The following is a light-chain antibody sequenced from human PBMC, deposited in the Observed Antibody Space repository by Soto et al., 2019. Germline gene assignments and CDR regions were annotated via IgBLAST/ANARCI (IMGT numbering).Light chain of an antibody. V-gene: IGKV1-5*01. J-gene: IGKJ1*01. CDR1: QSISSW. Sequence: DIQMTQSPSTLSASVGDRVTITCRASQSISSWLAWYQQKPGKAPKLLIYDASSLESGVPSRFSGSGSGTEFTLTMSSLQPDDFATYYCQQYNSYWTFGQGTKLDIK. CDR3: QQYNSYWT. CDR2: DAS.